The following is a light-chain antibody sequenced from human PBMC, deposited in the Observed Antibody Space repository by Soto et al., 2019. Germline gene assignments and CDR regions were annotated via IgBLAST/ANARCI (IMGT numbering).Light chain of an antibody. V-gene: IGKV3-11*01. CDR1: QSVSSY. CDR2: DTS. CDR3: QQYVTSAIT. Sequence: EIVLTQSPATLSLSPGERATLSCRASQSVSSYLAWYQQRPGQAPRLLIFDTSNRATDIPARFSGSGSGTDFTLTISRLEPEDFALYYCQQYVTSAITFGQRTRLEI. J-gene: IGKJ5*01.